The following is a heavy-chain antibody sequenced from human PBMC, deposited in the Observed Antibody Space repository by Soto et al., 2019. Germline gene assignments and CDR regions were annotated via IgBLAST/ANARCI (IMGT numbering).Heavy chain of an antibody. J-gene: IGHJ5*02. CDR3: ARPISPLGATSPRTTWFDP. CDR2: IKQDGSEK. D-gene: IGHD1-26*01. V-gene: IGHV3-7*03. Sequence: GGSLRLSCAASGFTFSSYWMSWVRQAPGKGLEWVANIKQDGSEKYYVDSVKGRFTISRDNAKNSLYLQMNSLRAEDTAVYYCARPISPLGATSPRTTWFDPWGQGTLVTVSS. CDR1: GFTFSSYW.